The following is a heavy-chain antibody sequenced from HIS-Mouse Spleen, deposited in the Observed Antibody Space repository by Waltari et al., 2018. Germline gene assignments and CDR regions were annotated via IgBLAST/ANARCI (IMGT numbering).Heavy chain of an antibody. CDR1: GGSFSGYY. CDR3: ASHLIVGATSFDY. J-gene: IGHJ4*02. CDR2: INHSGST. D-gene: IGHD1-26*01. Sequence: QVQLQQWGAGLLKPSETLSLTCAVYGGSFSGYYWSWIRQPPGKGLEWIGEINHSGSTKHNPSLKSRVTISVDTSKNQFSLKLSSVTAADTAVYYCASHLIVGATSFDYWGQGTLVTVSS. V-gene: IGHV4-34*01.